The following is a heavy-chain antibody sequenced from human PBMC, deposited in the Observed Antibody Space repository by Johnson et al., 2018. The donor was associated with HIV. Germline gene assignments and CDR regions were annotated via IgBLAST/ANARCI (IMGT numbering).Heavy chain of an antibody. CDR3: AKGMDSGYDRDDAFDI. V-gene: IGHV3-7*03. CDR1: GFTFSSYD. D-gene: IGHD5-12*01. CDR2: IKQDGSEK. J-gene: IGHJ3*02. Sequence: VQLVESGGGLVKPGRSLRVSCGASGFTFSSYDMHWVRQAPGKGLEWVANIKQDGSEKYYLASVKGRFTISRDNAKNYLYLQMNSLRAEDTALYYCAKGMDSGYDRDDAFDIWGQGTMVTVSS.